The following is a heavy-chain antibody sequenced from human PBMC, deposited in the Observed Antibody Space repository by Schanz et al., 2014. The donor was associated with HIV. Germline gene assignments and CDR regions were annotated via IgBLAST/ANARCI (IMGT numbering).Heavy chain of an antibody. CDR3: TRGRFLERGGMDV. V-gene: IGHV3-30*03. CDR1: GFTFDNYG. J-gene: IGHJ6*02. CDR2: MSYDGIRK. D-gene: IGHD3-3*01. Sequence: QVQLVESGGGVVRPGRSLRLSCAASGFTFDNYGMHWVRQAPGKGLEWVAVMSYDGIRKNYADSVKGRFTISRDNSKNTLYLQMKSLRVEDTAVYFCTRGRFLERGGMDVWGQGTAVTVSS.